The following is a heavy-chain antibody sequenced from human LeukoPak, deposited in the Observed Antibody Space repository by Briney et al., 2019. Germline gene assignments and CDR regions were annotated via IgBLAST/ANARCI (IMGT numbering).Heavy chain of an antibody. J-gene: IGHJ4*02. V-gene: IGHV4-61*01. Sequence: PSETLSLTCTVSGGSVSSGSYYWSWIRQPPGKGLEWIGYIYYSGSTNYNPSLKSRVTISVDTSKSQFSLKLGSVTAADTAVYSCARQAYRGGEQPYYFDYWDQGTLVTVSS. CDR1: GGSVSSGSYY. CDR3: ARQAYRGGEQPYYFDY. D-gene: IGHD2-21*01. CDR2: IYYSGST.